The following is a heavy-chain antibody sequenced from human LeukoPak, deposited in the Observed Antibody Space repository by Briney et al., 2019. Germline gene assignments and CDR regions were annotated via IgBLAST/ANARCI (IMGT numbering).Heavy chain of an antibody. V-gene: IGHV4-34*01. CDR2: INHSGST. J-gene: IGHJ5*02. CDR1: GGSFSGYY. Sequence: SETLSLTCDVYGGSFSGYYWSWIRQPPGKGLEWIGEINHSGSTNYNPSLKSRVTISVDTSKNQFSLKLSSVTAADTAVYYCARGPGGSWLAYNWFDPWGQGTLVTVSS. D-gene: IGHD6-13*01. CDR3: ARGPGGSWLAYNWFDP.